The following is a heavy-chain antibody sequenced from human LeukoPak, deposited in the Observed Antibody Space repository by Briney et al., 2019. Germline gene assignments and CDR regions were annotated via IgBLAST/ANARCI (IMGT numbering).Heavy chain of an antibody. CDR1: GFTFSSYA. V-gene: IGHV3-30*04. Sequence: GRSLRLSCAASGFTFSSYAMHWVRQAPGKGLEWVAVISYDGSNKYYADSVKGRFTISRDNSKNTLYLQMNSLRAEDTAVYYCARVPVSGSYYYYYMDVWGKGTTVTVSS. CDR3: ARVPVSGSYYYYYMDV. D-gene: IGHD1-26*01. CDR2: ISYDGSNK. J-gene: IGHJ6*03.